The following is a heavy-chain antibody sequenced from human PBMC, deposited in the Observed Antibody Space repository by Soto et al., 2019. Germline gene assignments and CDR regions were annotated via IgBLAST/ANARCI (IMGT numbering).Heavy chain of an antibody. V-gene: IGHV4-34*01. Sequence: SETLSLTCAVYGGSFSGYYWSWIRQPPGKGLEWIGEINHSGSTNYNQSLKSRVTISVDTSKNQFSLKLSSVTAADTAVYYCARLYGSGSYSNYYYYYGMDVWGQGTTVTVSS. CDR2: INHSGST. CDR3: ARLYGSGSYSNYYYYYGMDV. CDR1: GGSFSGYY. J-gene: IGHJ6*02. D-gene: IGHD3-10*01.